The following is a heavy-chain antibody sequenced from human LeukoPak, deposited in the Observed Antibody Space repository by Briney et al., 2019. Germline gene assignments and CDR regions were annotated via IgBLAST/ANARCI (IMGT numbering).Heavy chain of an antibody. D-gene: IGHD5-12*01. J-gene: IGHJ4*02. CDR1: GYTFTGYY. V-gene: IGHV1-2*02. CDR3: TSSLEATIL. Sequence: ASVRVSCMASGYTFTGYYMHWVPQAPGQGLEWMGWINPKSGSTNYAQKFQGSVTMTRDTSISTPYMELSRLRSDDTAVYYCTSSLEATILWGQGTLVTVSS. CDR2: INPKSGST.